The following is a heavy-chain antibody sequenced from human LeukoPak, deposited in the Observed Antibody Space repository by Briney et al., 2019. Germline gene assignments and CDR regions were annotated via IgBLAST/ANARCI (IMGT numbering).Heavy chain of an antibody. J-gene: IGHJ4*02. Sequence: SETLSLTCTVSGGSISSYYWSWIRQPPGKGLEWIGYIYTSGSTNYNPSLKSRVTISVDTSKNQFSLKLSSVTAADTAVYYCARQGPARWLQPRTYFDYWGQGTLVTVSS. CDR2: IYTSGST. CDR3: ARQGPARWLQPRTYFDY. CDR1: GGSISSYY. V-gene: IGHV4-4*09. D-gene: IGHD5-24*01.